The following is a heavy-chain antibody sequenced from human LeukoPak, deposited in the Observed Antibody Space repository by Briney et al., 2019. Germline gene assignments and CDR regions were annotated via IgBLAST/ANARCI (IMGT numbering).Heavy chain of an antibody. D-gene: IGHD2-2*01. CDR2: TYYRSKWYN. CDR3: GRDLVVVPAASGYYYMDV. Sequence: SQTLSLTCAISGDSVSSNSAAWNWIRQSPSRGLEWLGRTYYRSKWYNDYAVSVKSRITINPDTSKNQFSLQLNSVTPEDTAVYYCGRDLVVVPAASGYYYMDVWGKGTTVTVSS. J-gene: IGHJ6*03. V-gene: IGHV6-1*01. CDR1: GDSVSSNSAA.